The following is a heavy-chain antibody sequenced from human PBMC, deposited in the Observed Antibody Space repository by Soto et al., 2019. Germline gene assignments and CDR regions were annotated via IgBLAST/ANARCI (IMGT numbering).Heavy chain of an antibody. CDR2: IFYTGST. V-gene: IGHV4-59*08. CDR1: DGSISSYY. D-gene: IGHD1-1*01. J-gene: IGHJ4*02. Sequence: SETLSLTCTVSDGSISSYYGGWIRQNPGKGLEWIGYIFYTGSTNYNPSLKSRVTISVDTPKNQFSLKLSSVTAADTAVYYCARHYPIGNNWNYFDYWGQGTLVTVSS. CDR3: ARHYPIGNNWNYFDY.